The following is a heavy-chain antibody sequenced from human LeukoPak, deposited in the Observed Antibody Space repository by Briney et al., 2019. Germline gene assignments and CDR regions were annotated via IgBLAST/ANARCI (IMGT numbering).Heavy chain of an antibody. Sequence: GASVKVSCKASGGTFSSYAISWVRQAPGQGLEWMGGIIPIFGTANYAQKFQGRVTITADESTSTAYMELSSLRSEDTAVYYCVREIYGSGSYFDYWGQGTLVTVSS. CDR1: GGTFSSYA. J-gene: IGHJ4*02. CDR3: VREIYGSGSYFDY. CDR2: IIPIFGTA. V-gene: IGHV1-69*13. D-gene: IGHD3-10*01.